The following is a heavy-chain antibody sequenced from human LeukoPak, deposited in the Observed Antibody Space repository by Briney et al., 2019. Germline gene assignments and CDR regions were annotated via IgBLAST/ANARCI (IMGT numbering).Heavy chain of an antibody. CDR2: IYTSGST. CDR3: AKEGYDSSGYYAFGY. D-gene: IGHD3-22*01. CDR1: GGSISSDY. J-gene: IGHJ4*02. V-gene: IGHV4-4*07. Sequence: SETLSLTCTVSGGSISSDYWSWIRQPAGKGLEWIGRIYTSGSTSYNPSLKSRVTMSVDTSKRQIPLRLSSVTAADTAVYYCAKEGYDSSGYYAFGYWGQGTLVTVSS.